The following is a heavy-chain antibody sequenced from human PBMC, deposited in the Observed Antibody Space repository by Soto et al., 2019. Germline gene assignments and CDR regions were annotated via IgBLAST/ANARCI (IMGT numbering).Heavy chain of an antibody. J-gene: IGHJ3*01. V-gene: IGHV3-23*01. CDR3: AKEGSTNIWFEQRDAFVF. Sequence: PGGSPRLSCAASGFTFSSYAMSWVRQAPGKRLEWVSAISGSGGSTYYADSVKGRFTISRDNSKNTLYLQMNSLRAEDTAVYYCAKEGSTNIWFEQRDAFVFWGQGTRVTVSS. CDR1: GFTFSSYA. D-gene: IGHD3-10*01. CDR2: ISGSGGST.